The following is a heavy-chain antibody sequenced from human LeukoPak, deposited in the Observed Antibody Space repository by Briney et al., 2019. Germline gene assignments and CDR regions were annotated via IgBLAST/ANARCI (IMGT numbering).Heavy chain of an antibody. CDR1: GYSFTNYW. Sequence: GESLKISCKGSGYSFTNYWIGWVRQMPGKGLEWMGIIYPGDSDTRYSPSFQGQVTISADKSISTAYLQWSSLKASNTAMYYRARRMDGYNYDYWGQGTLVTVSS. V-gene: IGHV5-51*01. CDR2: IYPGDSDT. CDR3: ARRMDGYNYDY. J-gene: IGHJ4*02. D-gene: IGHD5-24*01.